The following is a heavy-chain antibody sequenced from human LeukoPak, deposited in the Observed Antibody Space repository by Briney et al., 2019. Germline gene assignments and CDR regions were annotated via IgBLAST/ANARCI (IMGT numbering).Heavy chain of an antibody. CDR3: ARVKYSSGWYDDAFDI. J-gene: IGHJ3*02. V-gene: IGHV3-33*01. CDR1: GFTFSSYG. Sequence: GGSLRLSCAASGFTFSSYGMHWVRQAPGKGLEWVAVIWYDGSNKYYADSVKGRFTISRDNSKNTLYLQMNSLRAEDTAVYYCARVKYSSGWYDDAFDIWGQGTMVTVSS. CDR2: IWYDGSNK. D-gene: IGHD6-19*01.